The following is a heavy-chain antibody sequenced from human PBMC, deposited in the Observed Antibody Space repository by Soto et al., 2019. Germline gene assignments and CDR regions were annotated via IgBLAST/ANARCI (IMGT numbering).Heavy chain of an antibody. CDR2: IYTSGST. Sequence: SETLSLTCTVSGGSISSYYWSWIRQPAGKGLEWIGRIYTSGSTNYNPSLKSRVTMSVDTSKNQFSLKLSSVPAADTAVYYCAIHRREAAARPPGGCYYYYGIDVWGQGTTVTSP. CDR1: GGSISSYY. D-gene: IGHD6-6*01. V-gene: IGHV4-4*07. CDR3: AIHRREAAARPPGGCYYYYGIDV. J-gene: IGHJ6*02.